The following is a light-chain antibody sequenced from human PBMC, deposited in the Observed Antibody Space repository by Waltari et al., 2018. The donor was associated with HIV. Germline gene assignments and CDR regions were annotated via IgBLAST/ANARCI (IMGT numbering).Light chain of an antibody. V-gene: IGKV3-15*01. J-gene: IGKJ1*01. CDR3: HHYNNWRET. CDR1: QSVNSN. Sequence: EILLTQSPAPLSVSPGARATLSCRASQSVNSNLAWYQQKPGQTPRLLIYGTPTRATDIPARFSGSGSGTEFTLTISSLQSEDFAVYYCHHYNNWRETFGQGTKVEIK. CDR2: GTP.